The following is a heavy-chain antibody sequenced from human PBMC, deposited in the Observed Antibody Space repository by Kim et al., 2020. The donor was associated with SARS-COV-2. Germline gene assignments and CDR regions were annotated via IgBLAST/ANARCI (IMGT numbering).Heavy chain of an antibody. D-gene: IGHD5-18*01. V-gene: IGHV4-59*01. CDR3: ARSRGYSYGNDY. CDR2: IYYSGST. Sequence: SETLSLTCTVSGGSISSYYWSWIRQPPGKGLEWIGYIYYSGSTNYNPSLKSRVTISVDTSKNQFSLKLSSVTAADTAVYYCARSRGYSYGNDYWGQGTLVTVSS. J-gene: IGHJ4*02. CDR1: GGSISSYY.